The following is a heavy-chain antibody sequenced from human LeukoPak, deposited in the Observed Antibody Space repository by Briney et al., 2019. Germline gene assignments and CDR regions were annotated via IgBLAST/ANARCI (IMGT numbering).Heavy chain of an antibody. CDR3: AGYRVRAVCFDY. J-gene: IGHJ4*02. D-gene: IGHD1-26*01. CDR2: IYSRGSS. Sequence: PSETLSLTCTVSGGSISNYYWSWIRQPAGKGLEWIGRIYSRGSSNYNPSLENRVTMSVDRTKNKFSLSLTSVTAADTAIYYCAGYRVRAVCFDYWGQGTLVTVSS. V-gene: IGHV4-4*07. CDR1: GGSISNYY.